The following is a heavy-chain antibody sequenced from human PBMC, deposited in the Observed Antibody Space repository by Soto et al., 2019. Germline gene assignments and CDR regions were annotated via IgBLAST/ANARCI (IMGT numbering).Heavy chain of an antibody. D-gene: IGHD3-9*01. CDR1: EYTFTGNA. CDR3: ARSETGYSRFDY. V-gene: IGHV1-3*01. Sequence: QVQLVQSGAEVKNPGASVKVSCRASEYTFTGNAIHWIRQAPGQRLEWIGKIDPGNGNTKYSQNFQGRVTITRDTSASAAYMELNTLGSEDTSIYYCARSETGYSRFDYWGQGTLVTVSS. J-gene: IGHJ4*02. CDR2: IDPGNGNT.